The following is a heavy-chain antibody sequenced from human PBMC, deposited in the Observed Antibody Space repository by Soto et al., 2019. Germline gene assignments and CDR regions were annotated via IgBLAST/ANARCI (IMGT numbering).Heavy chain of an antibody. CDR3: XXXXXXXXXXKQSYYYGMDV. CDR2: ISYDGSNK. J-gene: IGHJ6*02. Sequence: QVQLVESGGGVVQPGRSLRLSCAASGFTFSSYSMHWVRQAPGKGLEWVAVISYDGSNKYYADSVKGRFTISRDNSKXXXXXXXXXXXXXXXXXXXXXXXXXXXXXXKQSYYYGMDVWGQGTTVTVS. CDR1: GFTFSSYS. V-gene: IGHV3-30*03.